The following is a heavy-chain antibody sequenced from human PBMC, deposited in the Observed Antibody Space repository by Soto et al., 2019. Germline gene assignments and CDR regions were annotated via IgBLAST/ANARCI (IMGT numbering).Heavy chain of an antibody. D-gene: IGHD6-19*01. J-gene: IGHJ6*03. V-gene: IGHV1-18*01. CDR3: ARDHSSGWYWGYYMDV. Sequence: VKVSCKASGYTFTSSGISWVRQAPGQGLEWMGWISAYNGNTNYAQKLQGRVTMTTDTSTSTAYMELRSLRSDDTAVYYCARDHSSGWYWGYYMDVWGKGTTVTVSS. CDR2: ISAYNGNT. CDR1: GYTFTSSG.